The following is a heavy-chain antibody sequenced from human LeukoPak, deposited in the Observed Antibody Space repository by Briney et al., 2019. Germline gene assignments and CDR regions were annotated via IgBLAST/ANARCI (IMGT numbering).Heavy chain of an antibody. CDR1: GGTFSSYA. V-gene: IGHV1-69*13. D-gene: IGHD4-17*01. J-gene: IGHJ4*02. CDR2: IIPIFGTA. CDR3: ARMGPYGDYTWYYFDY. Sequence: SVKVSCKASGGTFSSYAISWVRQAPGQGLEWMGGIIPIFGTANYAQKFQGRVTITADESTSTAYMELSSLRSEDTAVYYCARMGPYGDYTWYYFDYWGQGTLVTVSS.